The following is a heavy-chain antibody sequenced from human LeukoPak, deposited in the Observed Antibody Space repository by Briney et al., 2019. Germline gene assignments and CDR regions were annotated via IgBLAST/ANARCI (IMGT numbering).Heavy chain of an antibody. CDR1: GGSISSGSYY. CDR2: IYTSGST. Sequence: SQTLSLTCTVSGGSISSGSYYWSWIRQPAGKGLEWIGRIYTSGSTNYNPSLKSRVTISVDTSKNQFSLKLSSVTAADTAVYYYARDADTAMATSIYGMDVWGQGTTVTVSS. CDR3: ARDADTAMATSIYGMDV. J-gene: IGHJ6*02. V-gene: IGHV4-61*02. D-gene: IGHD5-18*01.